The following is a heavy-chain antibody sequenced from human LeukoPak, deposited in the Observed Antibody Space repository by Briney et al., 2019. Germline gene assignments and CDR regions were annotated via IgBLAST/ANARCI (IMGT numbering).Heavy chain of an antibody. J-gene: IGHJ3*02. CDR3: AREMATIRDAFDI. CDR2: IKEDGSEK. V-gene: IGHV3-7*01. D-gene: IGHD5-24*01. Sequence: GGSLRLSCAASGFTFSNYWMSWVRQAPGKGLEWVAHIKEDGSEKSYVDSVKSRFTISRDNSKNTLYLQMNSLRAEDTAVYYCAREMATIRDAFDIWGQGTMVTVSS. CDR1: GFTFSNYW.